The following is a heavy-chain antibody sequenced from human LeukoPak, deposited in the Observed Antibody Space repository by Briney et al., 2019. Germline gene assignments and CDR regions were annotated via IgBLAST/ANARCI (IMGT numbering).Heavy chain of an antibody. CDR3: ARRVWATTISRDAFDI. CDR1: GGSISSSNW. CDR2: IYHSGST. Sequence: SETLSLTCTVSGGSISSSNWWSWVRQPPGKGLEWIGEIYHSGSTNYNPPLKSRVTISVDTSKNQFSLKLSSVTAADTALYYCARRVWATTISRDAFDIWGQGTMVTVSS. D-gene: IGHD1-26*01. J-gene: IGHJ3*02. V-gene: IGHV4-4*02.